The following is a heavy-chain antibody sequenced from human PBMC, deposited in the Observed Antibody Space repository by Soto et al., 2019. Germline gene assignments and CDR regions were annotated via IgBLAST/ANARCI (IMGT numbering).Heavy chain of an antibody. D-gene: IGHD1-26*01. CDR2: INPSVGST. V-gene: IGHV1-46*01. CDR1: GYTFTSYY. CDR3: AREENPEWELPSYYFDY. Sequence: QVQLVQSGAEVKKPGASVKVSCKASGYTFTSYYMHWVRQAPGQGLEWMGIINPSVGSTSYAQKFQGRVTMTRDTSTSTVYMELSSLRSEDTAVYYCAREENPEWELPSYYFDYWGQGTLVTVSS. J-gene: IGHJ4*02.